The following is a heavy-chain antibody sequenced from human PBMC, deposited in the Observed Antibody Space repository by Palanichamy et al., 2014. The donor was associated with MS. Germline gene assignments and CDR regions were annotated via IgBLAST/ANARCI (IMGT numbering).Heavy chain of an antibody. V-gene: IGHV3-74*01. D-gene: IGHD2-21*02. J-gene: IGHJ4*02. CDR1: GFTFSSYW. Sequence: VQAGGSPGEGVSSAWGVPSRLSCTASGFTFSSYWMHWVRQAPGEGLVWVSRINTDGSSTTYADSVKGRFTISRDNARNTLHLQMNSLRAEDTAVYYCARDPYCGGDCYLLDYWGQGTLVSVSS. CDR2: INTDGSST. CDR3: ARDPYCGGDCYLLDY.